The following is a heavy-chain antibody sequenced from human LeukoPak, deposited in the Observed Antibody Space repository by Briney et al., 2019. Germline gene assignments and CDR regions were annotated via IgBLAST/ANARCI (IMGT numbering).Heavy chain of an antibody. CDR3: ARDDRFLTGYPGGFDY. D-gene: IGHD3-9*01. J-gene: IGHJ4*02. V-gene: IGHV3-48*04. Sequence: PGGTLRLSCAASGFTFSSYGMSWVRQAPGKGLEWVSYISSSGSTIYYADSVKGRFTISRDNAKNSLYLQMNSLRAEDTAVYYCARDDRFLTGYPGGFDYWGQGTLVTVSS. CDR2: ISSSGSTI. CDR1: GFTFSSYG.